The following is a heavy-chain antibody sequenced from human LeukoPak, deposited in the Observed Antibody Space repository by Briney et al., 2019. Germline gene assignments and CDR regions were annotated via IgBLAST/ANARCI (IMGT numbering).Heavy chain of an antibody. CDR2: IYTSGST. Sequence: SQTLSLTCFVSGGSISSGSYYWSWIRLPAGKRLEWIGRIYTSGSTNYNPSLKSRVTISVDTSKNQFSLKLSSVTAADTAVYYCARHEFGDQYYYDSSGPLPFDYWGQGTLVTVSS. CDR1: GGSISSGSYY. D-gene: IGHD3-22*01. J-gene: IGHJ4*02. V-gene: IGHV4-61*02. CDR3: ARHEFGDQYYYDSSGPLPFDY.